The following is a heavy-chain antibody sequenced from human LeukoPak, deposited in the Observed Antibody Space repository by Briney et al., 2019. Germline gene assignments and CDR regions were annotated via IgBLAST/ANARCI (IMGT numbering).Heavy chain of an antibody. Sequence: SETLSLTCAVYGVSFSGHYWSWIRQPPGKGLEWIGEINHSGDINYNPSLKSRVSISIDTSKNQFSLDVTSVTAADTAIYYCASGMIPFQEWGQGDLVIVSS. V-gene: IGHV4-34*01. D-gene: IGHD3-22*01. CDR1: GVSFSGHY. CDR2: INHSGDI. CDR3: ASGMIPFQE. J-gene: IGHJ1*01.